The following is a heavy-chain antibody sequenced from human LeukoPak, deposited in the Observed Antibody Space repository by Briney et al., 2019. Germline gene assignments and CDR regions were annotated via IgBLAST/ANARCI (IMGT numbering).Heavy chain of an antibody. V-gene: IGHV4-59*01. J-gene: IGHJ1*01. CDR1: GASIFNYY. D-gene: IGHD4/OR15-4a*01. CDR3: TRDLRAKY. Sequence: SETLSLTCNVSGASIFNYYWSWIRQAPGKGLEWIGYVHHSGRTISNPSLGSRVTMSVDTSTSQLSLNLTSVTTADTAVYFCTRDLRAKYWGQGTLVFVSS. CDR2: VHHSGRT.